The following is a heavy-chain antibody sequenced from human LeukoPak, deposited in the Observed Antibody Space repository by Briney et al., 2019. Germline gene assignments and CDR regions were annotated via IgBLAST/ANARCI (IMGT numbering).Heavy chain of an antibody. V-gene: IGHV4-39*01. D-gene: IGHD2/OR15-2a*01. CDR1: GDSISSSNYY. J-gene: IGHJ4*02. Sequence: SETLSLTCTVSGDSISSSNYYWGWIRQTPRTGLEWLGSVYYSGTTYYNPSLKSRLTMSVDTSKNQFSLKLHSVTAADTAVYYCARREYPRKYYFDFWGQGTLVTVSS. CDR3: ARREYPRKYYFDF. CDR2: VYYSGTT.